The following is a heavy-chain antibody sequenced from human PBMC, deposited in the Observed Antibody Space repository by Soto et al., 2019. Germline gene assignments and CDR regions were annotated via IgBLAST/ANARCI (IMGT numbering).Heavy chain of an antibody. D-gene: IGHD3-10*01. J-gene: IGHJ5*02. Sequence: ASVTVSCKASNFTFTDYGFSWVRQAPGQGLEWMGWISAFNGNTNYAQKVQDRVTLTTETSTSTAYMELRSLTSDDTAVHYCVRDKVLMGFGDTNSDCFAPWDQGTLVAVSS. V-gene: IGHV1-18*04. CDR2: ISAFNGNT. CDR3: VRDKVLMGFGDTNSDCFAP. CDR1: NFTFTDYG.